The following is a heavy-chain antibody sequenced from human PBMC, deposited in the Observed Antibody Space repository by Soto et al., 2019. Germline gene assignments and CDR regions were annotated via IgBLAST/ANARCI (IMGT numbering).Heavy chain of an antibody. Sequence: GGSLRLSCAASGFTFTTAWINWVRQAPGKGLEWVGRIKSKIDGGTTDFAAPVKGRFAISRDDSRNMVYFQMNSLEIEDTAVYYCTTDSHFTMKLVCFDYWGLGTLVTVSS. CDR2: IKSKIDGGTT. CDR1: GFTFTTAW. J-gene: IGHJ4*01. V-gene: IGHV3-15*07. D-gene: IGHD3-22*01. CDR3: TTDSHFTMKLVCFDY.